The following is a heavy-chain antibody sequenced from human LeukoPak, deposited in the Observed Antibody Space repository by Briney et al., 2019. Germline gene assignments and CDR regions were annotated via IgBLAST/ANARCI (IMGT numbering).Heavy chain of an antibody. CDR2: IQYDGSNE. V-gene: IGHV3-30*02. CDR3: AKDRCSDGIGCFYYYMDV. J-gene: IGHJ6*03. Sequence: GGSLRLSCTASGFIFSSYGMHWVRQAPGKGLEWVAYIQYDGSNEQYAHSVKGRFRISRDSSKNMLYLQMNSLRAEDTAVYYCAKDRCSDGIGCFYYYMDVWGKGTTVTVSS. CDR1: GFIFSSYG. D-gene: IGHD2-15*01.